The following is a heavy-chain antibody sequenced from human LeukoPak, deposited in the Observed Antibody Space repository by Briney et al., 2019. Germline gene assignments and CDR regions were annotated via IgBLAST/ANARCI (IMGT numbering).Heavy chain of an antibody. D-gene: IGHD2-2*02. CDR1: GFTFSSYG. V-gene: IGHV3-30*02. J-gene: IGHJ4*02. Sequence: GGSLRLSCAASGFTFSSYGMHWVRQAPGKGLEWVAFIRYDGSNKYYADSVKGRFTISRDNSKNTLYLQMNSLRAEDTAVYYCAKVPYCSSTSCYTLDYWGQGTLVTVSS. CDR2: IRYDGSNK. CDR3: AKVPYCSSTSCYTLDY.